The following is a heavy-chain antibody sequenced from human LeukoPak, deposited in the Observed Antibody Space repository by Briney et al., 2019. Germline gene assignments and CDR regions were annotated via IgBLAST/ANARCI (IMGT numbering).Heavy chain of an antibody. CDR1: GCSFTNYW. CDR2: IYPGDSDT. Sequence: GESLKISCKGSGCSFTNYWIGWVRQMPGKGLEWMGIIYPGDSDTRYSPSFQGQVPISADKSLSTAYLQWSSLKASDTAMYYCARLRLAVAGTGGAFDIWGQGTMVTVSS. D-gene: IGHD6-19*01. J-gene: IGHJ3*02. CDR3: ARLRLAVAGTGGAFDI. V-gene: IGHV5-51*01.